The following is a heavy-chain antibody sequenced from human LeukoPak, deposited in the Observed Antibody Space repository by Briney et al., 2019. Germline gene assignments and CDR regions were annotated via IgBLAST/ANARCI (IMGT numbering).Heavy chain of an antibody. CDR1: GGSISRSGYY. J-gene: IGHJ4*02. Sequence: ASETLSLTCTVSGGSISRSGYYWSWIRQPPGKGLEWIGEINHSGSTNYNPSLKSRVTISVDTSKNQFSLKLSSVTAADTAVYYCARGSGYLSDYWGQGTLVTVSS. D-gene: IGHD5-12*01. V-gene: IGHV4-39*07. CDR2: INHSGST. CDR3: ARGSGYLSDY.